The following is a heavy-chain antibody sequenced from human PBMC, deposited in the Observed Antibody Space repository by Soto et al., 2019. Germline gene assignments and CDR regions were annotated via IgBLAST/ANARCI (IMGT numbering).Heavy chain of an antibody. CDR2: ITSSSSYI. V-gene: IGHV3-21*01. CDR3: ASRHYGMDV. Sequence: EVELVESGGGLVKPGGSLRLSCAASGFTFSSYSMNWVRQAPGKGLEWVSSITSSSSYIYYADSVKGRFTISRDNAKNSLYLQMNSLRAEDTAVYDCASRHYGMDVWGQGTTVTVSS. CDR1: GFTFSSYS. J-gene: IGHJ6*02.